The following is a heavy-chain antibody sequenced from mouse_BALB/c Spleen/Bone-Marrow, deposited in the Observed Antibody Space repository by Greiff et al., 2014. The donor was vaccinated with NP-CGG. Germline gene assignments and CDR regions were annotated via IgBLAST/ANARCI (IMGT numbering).Heavy chain of an antibody. J-gene: IGHJ4*01. CDR2: INPSSGYT. Sequence: QVQLQQSGAELARPGASVKMSCKASGYTFTTYTMHWVKQRPGQGLEWIGYINPSSGYTNYNQKFKDKATLTADKSSSTAYMQLSSLTSEDSAVYFCAKRDIYYGCDGNAMDYWGQGTSVTVSS. CDR3: AKRDIYYGCDGNAMDY. V-gene: IGHV1-4*01. D-gene: IGHD2-2*01. CDR1: GYTFTTYT.